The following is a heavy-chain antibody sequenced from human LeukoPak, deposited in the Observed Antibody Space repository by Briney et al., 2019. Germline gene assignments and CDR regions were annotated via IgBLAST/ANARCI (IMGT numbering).Heavy chain of an antibody. J-gene: IGHJ6*04. D-gene: IGHD3-10*02. CDR1: GFTFSSYE. Sequence: GGSLRLSCAASGFTFSSYEMNWVRQAPGKGLEWVSYISSSGSTIYYADSVKGRFTISRDKAKNSPYLQMNSLRAEDTAVYYCAELGITMIGGVWGKGTTVTISS. CDR2: ISSSGSTI. CDR3: AELGITMIGGV. V-gene: IGHV3-48*03.